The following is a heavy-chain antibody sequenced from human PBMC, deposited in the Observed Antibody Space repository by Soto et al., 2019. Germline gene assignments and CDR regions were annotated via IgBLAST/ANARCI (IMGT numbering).Heavy chain of an antibody. V-gene: IGHV3-15*07. CDR3: TGDSRRYNLDYYRMDV. Sequence: KGLEWVGRIKSKTDGGTTDYAAPVKGRFTISRDDSKNTLYLQMNSLKTEDTAVYYFTGDSRRYNLDYYRMDVWGQVSTVTV. J-gene: IGHJ6*01. D-gene: IGHD3-22*01. CDR2: IKSKTDGGTT.